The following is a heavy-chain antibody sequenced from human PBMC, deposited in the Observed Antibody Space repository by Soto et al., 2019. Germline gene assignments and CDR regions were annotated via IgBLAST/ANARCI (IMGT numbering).Heavy chain of an antibody. CDR3: ARGSLLWFGELPHYFDY. D-gene: IGHD3-10*01. V-gene: IGHV4-59*01. CDR2: IYYSGST. J-gene: IGHJ4*02. Sequence: PSETLSLTCTVSGGSISSYYWSWIRQPPGKGLEWIGYIYYSGSTNYNPSLKSRDTISVDTSKNQFSMKLSSVTAADTAVYYCARGSLLWFGELPHYFDYWGQGTLVTVSS. CDR1: GGSISSYY.